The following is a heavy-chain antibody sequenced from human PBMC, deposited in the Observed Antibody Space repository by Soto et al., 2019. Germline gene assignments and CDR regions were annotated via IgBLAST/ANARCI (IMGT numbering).Heavy chain of an antibody. J-gene: IGHJ2*01. CDR2: INHSGST. CDR3: ARELPSRYFDL. CDR1: GGSFSDYY. V-gene: IGHV4-34*01. Sequence: QVRLQQWGAGLLKPSETLPLTCAVYGGSFSDYYWSWIRQPPGKGLEWIGEINHSGSTNYNPSLKSRVTISVDTSKNQFSLKLNSVTAADTAVYYRARELPSRYFDLWGRGTPVTVSS.